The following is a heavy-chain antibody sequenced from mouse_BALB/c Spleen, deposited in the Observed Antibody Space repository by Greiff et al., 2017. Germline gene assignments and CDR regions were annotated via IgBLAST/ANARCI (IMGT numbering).Heavy chain of an antibody. D-gene: IGHD1-1*01. Sequence: VQLQQSGAELVKPGASVKLSCTASGFNIKDTYMHWVKQRPEQGLEWIGRIDPANGNTKYDPKFQGKATITADTSSNTAYLQLSSLTSEDTAVYYCARGVVAKNIEVWGAGTTVTVSS. V-gene: IGHV14-3*02. CDR3: ARGVVAKNIEV. CDR1: GFNIKDTY. CDR2: IDPANGNT. J-gene: IGHJ1*01.